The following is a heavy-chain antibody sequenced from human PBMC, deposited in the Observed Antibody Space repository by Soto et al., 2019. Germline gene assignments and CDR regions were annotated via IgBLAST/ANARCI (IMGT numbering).Heavy chain of an antibody. J-gene: IGHJ6*02. V-gene: IGHV3-21*01. D-gene: IGHD2-15*01. CDR1: GFTFSSYS. CDR3: ARDRGYDAHDYYYNAMDV. CDR2: IRGFSPYT. Sequence: GGSLRLSCAASGFTFSSYSMNWVRQAPGKGLERVSGIRGFSPYTFYAESVKGRFTISRDNAKNSLYLQMNSLRAEDTAVYYCARDRGYDAHDYYYNAMDVWGQGTTVTVSS.